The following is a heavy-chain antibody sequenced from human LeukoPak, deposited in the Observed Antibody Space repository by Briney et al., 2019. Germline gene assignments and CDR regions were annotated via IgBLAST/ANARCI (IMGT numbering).Heavy chain of an antibody. CDR1: GGSISSGSYY. V-gene: IGHV4-61*02. CDR3: ARVIAAAGTSYYYYYMDV. CDR2: IYTSGST. D-gene: IGHD6-13*01. J-gene: IGHJ6*03. Sequence: SETLSLTCTVSGGSISSGSYYWSWIRQPAGKGLEWIGRIYTSGSTNYNPSLKSRVTISVDTSKNQFSLKLSSVTAADTAVYYCARVIAAAGTSYYYYYMDVWGKGTTVTISS.